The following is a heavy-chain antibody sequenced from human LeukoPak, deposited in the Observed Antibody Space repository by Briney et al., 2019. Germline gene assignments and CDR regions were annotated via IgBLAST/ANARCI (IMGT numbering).Heavy chain of an antibody. J-gene: IGHJ4*02. CDR1: GYTFTGYA. CDR2: INAGNGNT. D-gene: IGHD3-22*01. V-gene: IGHV1-3*01. CDR3: ARGAYYYDSSGYWDQIYFDY. Sequence: ASVKVSCKASGYTFTGYAMHWVRQAPGQRLEWMGWINAGNGNTKYSQKFQGRVTITRDTSASTAYMELNSLRAEDTAVYYCARGAYYYDSSGYWDQIYFDYWGQGTLVTVSS.